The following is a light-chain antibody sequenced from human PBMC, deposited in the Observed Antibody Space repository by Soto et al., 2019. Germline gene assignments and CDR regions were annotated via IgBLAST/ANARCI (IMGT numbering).Light chain of an antibody. CDR2: AAS. V-gene: IGKV1-17*01. J-gene: IGKJ5*01. CDR1: QDIRND. CDR3: LQHNSYPIT. Sequence: DNQMPQSPSCLSASVGDRVAITWRASQDIRNDLGWYQQKPGKAPKRLXYAASSLQSGVPSRFRGSGSGTEFTLTISSLQPEDFGTYYCLQHNSYPITFGQGTRLEIK.